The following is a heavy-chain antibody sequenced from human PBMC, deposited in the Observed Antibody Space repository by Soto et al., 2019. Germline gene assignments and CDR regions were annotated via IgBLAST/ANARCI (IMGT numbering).Heavy chain of an antibody. CDR1: GYTFTSYG. D-gene: IGHD1-1*01. J-gene: IGHJ4*02. CDR3: ARGRYGDY. CDR2: ISAHNGNT. Sequence: QVHLVQSGAEVKKPGASVKVACKASGYTFTSYGLTWVRHAPGKGLEWMGWISAHNGNTDYAQKLQGRVIVTRDTSTSTAYMELRSLRSDDTAVYYCARGRYGDYWGQGALVTVSS. V-gene: IGHV1-18*01.